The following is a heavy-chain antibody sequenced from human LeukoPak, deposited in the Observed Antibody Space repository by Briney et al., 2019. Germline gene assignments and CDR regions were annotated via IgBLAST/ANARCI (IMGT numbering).Heavy chain of an antibody. CDR2: INPNNSDT. CDR3: ARGAKNY. D-gene: IGHD2/OR15-2a*01. CDR1: GYTFIDYY. Sequence: ASVKVSCKASGYTFIDYYIHWVRQAPGQGLEWLGWINPNNSDTNFAQIFQGRVTLTTDTSVSTTYLELNKLTPDDTAIYYCARGAKNYWGQGTLITVS. V-gene: IGHV1-2*02. J-gene: IGHJ4*02.